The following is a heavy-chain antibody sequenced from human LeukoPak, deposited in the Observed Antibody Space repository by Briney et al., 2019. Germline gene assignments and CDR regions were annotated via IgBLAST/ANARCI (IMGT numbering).Heavy chain of an antibody. J-gene: IGHJ3*02. D-gene: IGHD6-13*01. Sequence: SETLSLTCAVYGGSFSGYYWSWIRQPPGKGLEWIGEINHSGSTNYNPSLKSRVTISVDKSKNQFSLKLSSVTAADTAVYYCARRSSSGWYHAFDIWGQGTMVIVSS. CDR2: INHSGST. CDR1: GGSFSGYY. V-gene: IGHV4-34*01. CDR3: ARRSSSGWYHAFDI.